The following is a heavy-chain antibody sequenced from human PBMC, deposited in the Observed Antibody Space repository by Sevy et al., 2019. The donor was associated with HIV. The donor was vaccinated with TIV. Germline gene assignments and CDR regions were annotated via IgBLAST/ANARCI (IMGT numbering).Heavy chain of an antibody. J-gene: IGHJ3*02. CDR2: ISSSSSTI. Sequence: GGSLRLSCAASGVTFSSYSMNWVRQAPGKGLEWVSYISSSSSTIYYADSVKGRITISRDNAKNSLYLQMNSLRAEDTAVYYCATRYYYDSSGLGRVFDIWGQGTMLTVSS. CDR3: ATRYYYDSSGLGRVFDI. V-gene: IGHV3-48*01. D-gene: IGHD3-22*01. CDR1: GVTFSSYS.